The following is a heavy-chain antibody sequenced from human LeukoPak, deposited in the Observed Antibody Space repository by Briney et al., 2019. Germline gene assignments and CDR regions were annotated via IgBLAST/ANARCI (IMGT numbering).Heavy chain of an antibody. J-gene: IGHJ4*02. CDR2: ISSSGSTI. CDR3: AREQEGSSWDFDY. CDR1: GFTFSSYE. D-gene: IGHD6-13*01. Sequence: GSLRLSCAASGFTFSSYEMNWVRQAPGKGLEWVSYISSSGSTIYYADSVKGRFTISRDNAKNSLYLQMNSLRAEDTAVYYCAREQEGSSWDFDYWGQGTLVTVSS. V-gene: IGHV3-48*03.